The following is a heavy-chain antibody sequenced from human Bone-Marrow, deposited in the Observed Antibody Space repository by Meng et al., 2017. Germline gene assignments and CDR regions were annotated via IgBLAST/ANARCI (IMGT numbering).Heavy chain of an antibody. Sequence: GGPLRSSCAAPGFTSSNYAMHWVRQAPGKGLEWVAVISYDGSNKYYADSVKGRFTISRDNSKNTLYLQMNSLRAEDTAVYYCAREGRPAAAQFPYYYGMDVWGQGTTVTVSS. CDR3: AREGRPAAAQFPYYYGMDV. V-gene: IGHV3-30*01. CDR2: ISYDGSNK. D-gene: IGHD2-2*01. J-gene: IGHJ6*02. CDR1: GFTSSNYA.